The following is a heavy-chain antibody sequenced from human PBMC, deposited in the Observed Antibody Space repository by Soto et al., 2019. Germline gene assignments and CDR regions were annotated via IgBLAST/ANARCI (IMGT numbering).Heavy chain of an antibody. CDR1: GFTFSSYW. CDR2: IKQDGSER. J-gene: IGHJ3*02. Sequence: GGSLRLSCAASGFTFSSYWMSWVRQAPGKGLEWVANIKQDGSERYFVDSVKGRFTISRDNAKNSLYLQMNSLRAEDTAVYYCARVRYISGSAFDIWGQGTMVTVSS. V-gene: IGHV3-7*01. CDR3: ARVRYISGSAFDI. D-gene: IGHD6-19*01.